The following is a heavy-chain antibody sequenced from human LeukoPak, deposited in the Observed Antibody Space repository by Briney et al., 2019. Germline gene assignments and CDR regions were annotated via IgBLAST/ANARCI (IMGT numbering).Heavy chain of an antibody. V-gene: IGHV3-53*01. CDR3: ARDKASSGTRAFDI. J-gene: IGHJ3*02. CDR2: IYSSGNT. D-gene: IGHD2-2*01. CDR1: GFTVSSNY. Sequence: PGGSLRLSCVVSGFTVSSNYMSRVRQAPGKGLEWVSIIYSSGNTYYADSVKGRFTFSRDSSENTLYLQMNSLRAEDTALYYCARDKASSGTRAFDIWGQGTMVTVSS.